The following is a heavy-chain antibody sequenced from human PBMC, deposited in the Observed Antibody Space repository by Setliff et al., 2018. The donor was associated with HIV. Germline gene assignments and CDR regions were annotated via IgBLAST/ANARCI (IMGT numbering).Heavy chain of an antibody. J-gene: IGHJ5*02. Sequence: SVKVSCKASGYTFSSYYMHWVRQAPGQGLEWMGGIIPILGIANYAQKFQGRVTITADKSTSTAYMELSSLRSEDTAVYYCARGGRVWFGELLSKDWFDPWGQGTLVTVSS. D-gene: IGHD3-10*01. V-gene: IGHV1-69*10. CDR1: GYTFSSYY. CDR3: ARGGRVWFGELLSKDWFDP. CDR2: IIPILGIA.